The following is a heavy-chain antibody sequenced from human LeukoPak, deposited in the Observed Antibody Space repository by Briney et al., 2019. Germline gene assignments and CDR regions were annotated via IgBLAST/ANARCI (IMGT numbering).Heavy chain of an antibody. J-gene: IGHJ4*02. D-gene: IGHD3-9*01. V-gene: IGHV3-30*04. CDR2: ISYDGSNK. CDR1: GFTFSSYA. Sequence: GGSLRLSCAASGFTFSSYAMHWVRQAPGKGLEWVAVISYDGSNKYYADSVKGRFTISRDNSKNTLYLQMDSLRAEDTAVYYCAAGYYINYWGQGTLVTVSS. CDR3: AAGYYINY.